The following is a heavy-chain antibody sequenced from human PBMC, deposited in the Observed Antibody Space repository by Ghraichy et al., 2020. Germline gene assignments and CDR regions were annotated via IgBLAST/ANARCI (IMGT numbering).Heavy chain of an antibody. Sequence: GGSLRLSCAASGFTFSSYSMHWVRQDPRKGLVWVSRIDTDGSSAAYADSVEGRFTISRDNAKNTLYLQMNSLRADDTAVYYCARDPRAHCSGGSCYYLDYWGQGTLVTVSS. J-gene: IGHJ4*02. CDR2: IDTDGSSA. CDR3: ARDPRAHCSGGSCYYLDY. V-gene: IGHV3-74*01. CDR1: GFTFSSYS. D-gene: IGHD2-15*01.